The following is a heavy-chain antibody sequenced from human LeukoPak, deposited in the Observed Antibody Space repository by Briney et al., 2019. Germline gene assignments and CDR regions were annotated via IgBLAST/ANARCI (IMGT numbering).Heavy chain of an antibody. V-gene: IGHV4-61*08. Sequence: PSETLSLTCTVSGASISSGDYYWSWIRQPPGKGLEWIGYIHYSGGPNYNPSLKSRATISVDTSQNQFSLKLTSVTAADTAVYYCATTDKFYDSSGRGYLRLAAFDIWGQGTMVTVSS. CDR3: ATTDKFYDSSGRGYLRLAAFDI. CDR1: GASISSGDYY. J-gene: IGHJ3*02. CDR2: IHYSGGP. D-gene: IGHD3-22*01.